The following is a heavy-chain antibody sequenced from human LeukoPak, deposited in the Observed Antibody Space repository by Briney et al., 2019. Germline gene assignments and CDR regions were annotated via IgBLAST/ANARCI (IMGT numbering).Heavy chain of an antibody. Sequence: SETLSLTCGVYDGSFSDYYWSWIRQPPGKGLEWIGEINHSGNTNYNPSLKSRVTISVDTSKKQFSLKLGSVTAADTAVYYCARVFDSGSQAYFYYMDVWGKGTTVTIFS. J-gene: IGHJ6*03. CDR1: DGSFSDYY. V-gene: IGHV4-34*01. CDR3: ARVFDSGSQAYFYYMDV. CDR2: INHSGNT. D-gene: IGHD3-10*01.